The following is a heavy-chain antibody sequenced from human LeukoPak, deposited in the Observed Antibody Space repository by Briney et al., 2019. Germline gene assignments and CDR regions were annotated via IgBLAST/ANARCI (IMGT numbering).Heavy chain of an antibody. V-gene: IGHV3-30*18. CDR1: GLTFSSYG. CDR2: ISYDGSNK. J-gene: IGHJ3*02. Sequence: PGGSLRLSCAASGLTFSSYGMHWVRQAPGKGLEWVAVISYDGSNKYYADSVKGRFTISRDNSKNTLCLQMNSLRAEDTAVYYCAKAIAVAGTVAFDIWGRGTMVTVSS. CDR3: AKAIAVAGTVAFDI. D-gene: IGHD6-19*01.